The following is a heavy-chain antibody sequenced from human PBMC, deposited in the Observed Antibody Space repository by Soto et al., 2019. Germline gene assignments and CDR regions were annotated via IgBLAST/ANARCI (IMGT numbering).Heavy chain of an antibody. CDR2: ISGSGTDT. CDR1: GFMFGSYA. J-gene: IGHJ6*02. D-gene: IGHD3-10*01. Sequence: EVQLLESGGGLVQPGGSLRLSCAASGFMFGSYAMSWVRQAPGKGLEWVSGISGSGTDTYYADAVKGRVTISRDNAKNTLYLQMNGLRAEDTAIYYCAKDLLSSYYYGMDAWGQGNTVTVSS. V-gene: IGHV3-23*01. CDR3: AKDLLSSYYYGMDA.